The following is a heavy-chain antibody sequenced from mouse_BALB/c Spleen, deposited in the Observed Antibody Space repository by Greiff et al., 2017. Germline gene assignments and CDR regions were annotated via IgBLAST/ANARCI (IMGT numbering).Heavy chain of an antibody. J-gene: IGHJ2*01. Sequence: EVQLVESGGGLVKPGGSLKLSCAASGFTFSDYYMYWVRQTPEKRLEWVATISDGGSYTYYPDSVKGRFTISRDNAKNNLYLQMSSLKSEDTAMYYCATLYGLDYWGQGTTLTVSS. CDR3: ATLYGLDY. CDR1: GFTFSDYY. CDR2: ISDGGSYT. D-gene: IGHD1-1*02. V-gene: IGHV5-4*02.